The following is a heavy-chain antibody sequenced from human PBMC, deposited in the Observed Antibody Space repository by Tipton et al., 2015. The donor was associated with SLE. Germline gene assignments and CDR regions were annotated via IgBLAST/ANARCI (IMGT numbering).Heavy chain of an antibody. CDR3: ARLSRDTFYFDSRGLSRWYVDL. D-gene: IGHD3-22*01. Sequence: TLSLTCTVSDASITSNNYYWVWIRQTPEKCLEWIASLSYQKSTLYHPSLKSRATMSLDRSRHQSSLKLTSVTAADTAVYYCARLSRDTFYFDSRGLSRWYVDLWGRGTLVTVSS. CDR1: DASITSNNYY. CDR2: LSYQKST. V-gene: IGHV4-39*01. J-gene: IGHJ2*01.